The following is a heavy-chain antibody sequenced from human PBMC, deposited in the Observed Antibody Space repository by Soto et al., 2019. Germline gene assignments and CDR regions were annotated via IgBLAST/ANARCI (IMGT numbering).Heavy chain of an antibody. Sequence: ASVKVSCKAPADTFTSYYIHWVRQAPGHGLEWMGIINPNGGSTRFAQTFQGRVTITADKSTSTAYMELSSLRSEDTAVYYCARSPYDSSGYYSRFDYWGQGTLVTVSS. D-gene: IGHD3-22*01. J-gene: IGHJ4*02. V-gene: IGHV1-46*01. CDR1: ADTFTSYY. CDR3: ARSPYDSSGYYSRFDY. CDR2: INPNGGST.